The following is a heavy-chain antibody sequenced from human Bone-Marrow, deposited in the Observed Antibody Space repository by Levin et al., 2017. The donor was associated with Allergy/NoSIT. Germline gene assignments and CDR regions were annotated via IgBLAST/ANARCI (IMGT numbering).Heavy chain of an antibody. V-gene: IGHV3-30*18. CDR1: GFTFSSYG. J-gene: IGHJ4*02. CDR2: ISYDGSNK. Sequence: SCAASGFTFSSYGMHWVRQAPGKGLEWVAVISYDGSNKYYADSVKGRFTISRDNSKNTLYLQMNSLRAEDTAVYYCAKDGGLGYGYGWFDYWGQGTLVTVSS. CDR3: AKDGGLGYGYGWFDY. D-gene: IGHD5-18*01.